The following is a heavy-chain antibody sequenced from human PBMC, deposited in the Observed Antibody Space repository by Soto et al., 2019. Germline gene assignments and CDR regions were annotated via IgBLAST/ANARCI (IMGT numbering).Heavy chain of an antibody. J-gene: IGHJ4*02. D-gene: IGHD1-26*01. CDR2: ITPYNGNA. CDR3: ARARMYSGAYHDY. Sequence: QVQLVQSGPEVESPGASVKVSCKASGYTFSNFGINWVRQAPGQGLEWMGWITPYNGNANYAQKHQDRLTITTDTSTNTAYLELRSLSSDDTAVYFCARARMYSGAYHDYWGQGTLVTVSS. V-gene: IGHV1-18*04. CDR1: GYTFSNFG.